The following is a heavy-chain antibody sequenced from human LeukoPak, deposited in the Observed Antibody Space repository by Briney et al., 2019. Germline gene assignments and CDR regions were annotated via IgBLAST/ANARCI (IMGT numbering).Heavy chain of an antibody. J-gene: IGHJ4*02. V-gene: IGHV4-61*02. CDR1: GGSISSGSYY. Sequence: SETLSLTCTVSGGSISSGSYYWSWIPQPAGKGLEWIGRIYTSGSTNYNPSLKSRVTISVDTSKNQFSLKLSSVTAADTAVYYCARETYDFWSGYLYYFDYWGQGTLVTVSS. CDR2: IYTSGST. CDR3: ARETYDFWSGYLYYFDY. D-gene: IGHD3-3*01.